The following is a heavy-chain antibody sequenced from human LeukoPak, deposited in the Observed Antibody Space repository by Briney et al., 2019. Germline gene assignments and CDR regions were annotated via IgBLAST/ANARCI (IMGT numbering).Heavy chain of an antibody. D-gene: IGHD6-19*01. J-gene: IGHJ4*02. CDR1: GYTFTGYY. Sequence: ASVKVSCKASGYTFTGYYMHWVRQAPGQGLEWMGWINPNSGGTNYAQKFQGWVTMTRDTSISTAYLELNRLTSNDTAVYYCARDFASGWNFDYWGQGTLVTVSS. V-gene: IGHV1-2*04. CDR2: INPNSGGT. CDR3: ARDFASGWNFDY.